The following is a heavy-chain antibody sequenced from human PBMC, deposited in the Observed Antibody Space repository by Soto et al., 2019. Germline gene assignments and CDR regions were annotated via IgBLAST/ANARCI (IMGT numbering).Heavy chain of an antibody. CDR2: ISYDGSNK. CDR1: GFTFSSYG. D-gene: IGHD2-15*01. CDR3: AKDRGYCSGGSCYSLGMDV. V-gene: IGHV3-30*18. J-gene: IGHJ6*02. Sequence: QVQLVESGGGVVQPGRSLRLSCAASGFTFSSYGMHWVRQAPGKGLEWVAVISYDGSNKYYADSVKGRFTISRDNSKNXLXQQMNSLRAEDTAVYYCAKDRGYCSGGSCYSLGMDVWGQGTTVTVSS.